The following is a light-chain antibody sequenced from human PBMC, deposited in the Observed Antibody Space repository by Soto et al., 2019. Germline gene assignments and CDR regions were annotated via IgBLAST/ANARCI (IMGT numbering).Light chain of an antibody. CDR2: DTT. CDR3: LLVYSGTVV. J-gene: IGLJ2*01. CDR1: TGAVTSGHY. V-gene: IGLV7-46*01. Sequence: QPVVTQEPSLTVSPGGTVTLTCGSSTGAVTSGHYPYWFQQKPGQAPKTLIYDTTNKHSWSPARFSGSLLGGKAALTLSGAQPEDEADYYCLLVYSGTVVFGGGTKLTVL.